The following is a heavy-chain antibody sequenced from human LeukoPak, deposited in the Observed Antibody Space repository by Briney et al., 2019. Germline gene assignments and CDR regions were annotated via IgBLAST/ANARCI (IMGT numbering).Heavy chain of an antibody. CDR1: GGTFSSYA. CDR3: ARMDFWSGYRNFDY. CDR2: IIPILGIA. D-gene: IGHD3-3*01. Sequence: ASVKVSCKASGGTFSSYAISWVRQAPGQGLEWMGRIIPILGIANYAQKFQGRVTITADKSTSTAYMELSSLRSEDTAVYYCARMDFWSGYRNFDYWGQGTLVTVSS. V-gene: IGHV1-69*04. J-gene: IGHJ4*02.